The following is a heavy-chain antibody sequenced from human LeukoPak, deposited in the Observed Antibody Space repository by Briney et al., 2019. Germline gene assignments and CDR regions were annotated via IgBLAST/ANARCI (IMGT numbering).Heavy chain of an antibody. CDR1: GFTFSSYA. CDR2: ISSNGGST. Sequence: SGRSLRLSCSAFGFTFSSYAMHWVRQAPGEGLEYVSAISSNGGSTYYADSVKGRFTISRDNSKNTLYLQMSSLRAEDTAVYYCVKGGIAARPLGYWGQGTLVTVSS. D-gene: IGHD6-6*01. J-gene: IGHJ4*02. V-gene: IGHV3-64D*06. CDR3: VKGGIAARPLGY.